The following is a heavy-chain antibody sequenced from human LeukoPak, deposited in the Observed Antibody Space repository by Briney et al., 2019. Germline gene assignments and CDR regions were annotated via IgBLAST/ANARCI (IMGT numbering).Heavy chain of an antibody. CDR3: ARGPIPRRALDWLLSTQYYFDY. J-gene: IGHJ4*02. CDR1: GYTFTSYG. V-gene: IGHV1-18*01. CDR2: ISAYNGNT. Sequence: ASVKVSCKASGYTFTSYGISWVRQAPGQGLEWMGWISAYNGNTNYAQKLQGRVTMTTDTSTSTAYMELRSLRSDDTAVYYCARGPIPRRALDWLLSTQYYFDYWGQGTLVTVSS. D-gene: IGHD3-9*01.